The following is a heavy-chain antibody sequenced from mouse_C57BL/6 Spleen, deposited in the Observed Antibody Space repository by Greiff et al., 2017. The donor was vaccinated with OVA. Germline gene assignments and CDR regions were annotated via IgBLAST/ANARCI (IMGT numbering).Heavy chain of an antibody. V-gene: IGHV1-82*01. D-gene: IGHD1-1*01. CDR2: IYPGDGDT. J-gene: IGHJ4*01. Sequence: VVESGASVKISCKASGYAFSSSWMNWVKQRPGKGLEWIGRIYPGDGDTNYNGKFKGKATLTADKSSSTAYMQLSSLTSEDSAVYFCARGAHYGSSRDYWGQGTSVTVSS. CDR1: GYAFSSSW. CDR3: ARGAHYGSSRDY.